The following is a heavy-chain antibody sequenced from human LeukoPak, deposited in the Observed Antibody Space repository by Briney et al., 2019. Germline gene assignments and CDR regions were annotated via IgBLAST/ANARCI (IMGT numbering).Heavy chain of an antibody. Sequence: SVKVSCKASGGTFSSYAISWVRQAPGQGLEWMGRIIPIFGIANYAQKFQGRVTITADKSMSTAYMELSSLRSEDTAVYYCARETYYDSSGSQASRYFDYWGQGTLVTVSS. D-gene: IGHD3-22*01. CDR1: GGTFSSYA. CDR2: IIPIFGIA. CDR3: ARETYYDSSGSQASRYFDY. J-gene: IGHJ4*02. V-gene: IGHV1-69*04.